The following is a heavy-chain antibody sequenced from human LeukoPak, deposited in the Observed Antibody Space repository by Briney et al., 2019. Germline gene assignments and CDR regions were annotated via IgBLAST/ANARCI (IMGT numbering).Heavy chain of an antibody. J-gene: IGHJ4*02. D-gene: IGHD1-7*01. CDR1: GYTFTSYY. V-gene: IGHV1-46*01. CDR2: INPGVGST. CDR3: ARDRVMGGTTTCEY. Sequence: ASVKVSCTASGYTFTSYYIHWVRQPPGQGLEWMGIINPGVGSTTYAQKFQGRVTMTRDTSTSTVYMELSSLRSEDTAVYYCARDRVMGGTTTCEYWGQGTLVTVSS.